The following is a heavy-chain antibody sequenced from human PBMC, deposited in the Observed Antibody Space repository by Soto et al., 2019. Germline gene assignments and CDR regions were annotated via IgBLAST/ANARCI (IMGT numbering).Heavy chain of an antibody. CDR3: ARRGSVSNYAY. CDR1: GFTFSSYA. V-gene: IGHV3-23*01. Sequence: EVQLLESGGGLVQPGGSLRLSCAASGFTFSSYAMRWVRQAPGNGLEWVSAISGSGVSTYYADSVMGRFTISRDSSMITLYLQMMRLRGEDTAVYHCARRGSVSNYAYWGQGTLVTVSS. J-gene: IGHJ4*02. CDR2: ISGSGVST. D-gene: IGHD1-26*01.